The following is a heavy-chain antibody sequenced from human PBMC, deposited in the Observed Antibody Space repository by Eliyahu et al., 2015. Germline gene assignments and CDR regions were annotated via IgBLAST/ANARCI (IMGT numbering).Heavy chain of an antibody. D-gene: IGHD6-19*01. CDR1: GFXFSSFE. V-gene: IGHV3-48*03. Sequence: EVRLVESGGGLVQPGGSLRLSCAXSGFXFSSFEMNWVRQAPGKGLEWVAYMSSSGNRVNYADSVKGRFTISRDNAKDSLFLQMSSLRVEDTAVYYCVRGLTSDWKNFDSWGQGTPVTVSS. CDR2: MSSSGNRV. CDR3: VRGLTSDWKNFDS. J-gene: IGHJ4*02.